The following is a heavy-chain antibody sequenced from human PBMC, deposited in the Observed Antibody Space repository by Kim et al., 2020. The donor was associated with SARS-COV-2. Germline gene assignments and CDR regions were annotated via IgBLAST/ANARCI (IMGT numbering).Heavy chain of an antibody. CDR2: ISSSGSTI. CDR3: ARDGDYGSGSLG. D-gene: IGHD3-10*01. V-gene: IGHV3-48*03. CDR1: GFTFSSYE. J-gene: IGHJ4*02. Sequence: GGSLRLSCAASGFTFSSYEMNWVRQAPGKGLGWVSYISSSGSTIYYADSVKGRFTISRDNAKNSLYLQMNSLRAEDTAVYYCARDGDYGSGSLGWGQGTLVTVSS.